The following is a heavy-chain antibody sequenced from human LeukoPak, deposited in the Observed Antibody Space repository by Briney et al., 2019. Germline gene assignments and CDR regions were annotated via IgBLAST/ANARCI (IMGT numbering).Heavy chain of an antibody. V-gene: IGHV7-4-1*02. CDR3: ARVPGETDGDYLDY. CDR1: GYTFTTYA. D-gene: IGHD4-17*01. CDR2: INTNTGNP. J-gene: IGHJ4*02. Sequence: EASVKVSCKASGYTFTTYAMNWVRQAPGQGLEWMGWINTNTGNPTYAQGFTGRFVFSLDTSVSTAYLQISSLKAEDTAVYYCARVPGETDGDYLDYWGQGTLVTVSS.